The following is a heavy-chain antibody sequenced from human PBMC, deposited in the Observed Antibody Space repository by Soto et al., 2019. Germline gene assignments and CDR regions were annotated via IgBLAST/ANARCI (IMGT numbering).Heavy chain of an antibody. CDR3: ARVPSH. V-gene: IGHV4-30-2*01. Sequence: QVELQESGSGLVKPSQTLSLTCAVSGGSISSGGYSWSWIRQPPGKGLEWIGYIYHSGSTYYNPSPXTRXTISVVRSKHPFSLALSSVTAADTAVYYCARVPSHWGQGTLVTVSS. J-gene: IGHJ4*02. CDR2: IYHSGST. CDR1: GGSISSGGYS.